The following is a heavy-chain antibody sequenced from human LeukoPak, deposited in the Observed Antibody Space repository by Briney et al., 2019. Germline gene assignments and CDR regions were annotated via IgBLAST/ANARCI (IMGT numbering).Heavy chain of an antibody. Sequence: GGSLRLSCAASAFILNAYNMNWVRQAPGKGLEWVSSISYTGTYIYYADSVKGRFTISRDNAQNSLYLQMNSLRAEDTAIYYCVRDRGTYRPIDYWGQGTLVTVSS. V-gene: IGHV3-21*04. J-gene: IGHJ4*02. CDR2: ISYTGTYI. CDR1: AFILNAYN. D-gene: IGHD1-26*01. CDR3: VRDRGTYRPIDY.